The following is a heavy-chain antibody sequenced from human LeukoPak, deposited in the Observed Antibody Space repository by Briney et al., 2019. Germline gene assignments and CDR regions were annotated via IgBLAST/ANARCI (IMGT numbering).Heavy chain of an antibody. CDR3: ARGRSGSYGWFDP. J-gene: IGHJ5*02. CDR1: RGSISSFY. V-gene: IGHV4-4*07. D-gene: IGHD1-26*01. Sequence: SETLSLTCTVSRGSISSFYWSWIRQPAGKGLEWIGRMYTSGSTNYKPSLKSRVTISVDTSKNQFSLKLSSVIAADTAVYYCARGRSGSYGWFDPWGQGTLVTVSS. CDR2: MYTSGST.